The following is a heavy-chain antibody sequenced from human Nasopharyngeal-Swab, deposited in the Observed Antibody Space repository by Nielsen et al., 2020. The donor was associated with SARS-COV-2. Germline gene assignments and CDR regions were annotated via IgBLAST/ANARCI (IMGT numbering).Heavy chain of an antibody. CDR2: IESDGTT. V-gene: IGHV3-66*01. CDR1: GITVSDNY. CDR3: ARDNRLQLWLRLYGLDV. Sequence: GESLKISCAASGITVSDNYMTWVRHVPGKGLEWVSLIESDGTTYYSDSVRGRFTISRDNSKNILFLQMNSLGAEDTGLYYCARDNRLQLWLRLYGLDVWGQGTTVTVSS. D-gene: IGHD5-18*01. J-gene: IGHJ6*02.